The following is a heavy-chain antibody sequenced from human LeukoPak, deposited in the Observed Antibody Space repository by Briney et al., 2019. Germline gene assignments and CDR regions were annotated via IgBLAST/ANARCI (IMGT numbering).Heavy chain of an antibody. CDR2: TYYRSTWYN. Sequence: SQTLSLTCAISGDSVLSNSVTWNWIRQSPSRGLEWLGRTYYRSTWYNDYAVSVRGRITVNPDTSKNQFSLHLNSVTPEDTAVYYCARRLTQYDCFDPWGQGILVTVST. V-gene: IGHV6-1*01. CDR1: GDSVLSNSVT. D-gene: IGHD2-2*01. J-gene: IGHJ5*02. CDR3: ARRLTQYDCFDP.